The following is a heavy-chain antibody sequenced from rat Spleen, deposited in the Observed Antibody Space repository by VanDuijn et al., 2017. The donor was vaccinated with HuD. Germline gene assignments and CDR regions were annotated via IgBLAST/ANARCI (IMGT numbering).Heavy chain of an antibody. J-gene: IGHJ1*01. D-gene: IGHD1-5*01. CDR1: GITFSNYY. Sequence: EVQLVESGGGLVQPGRSLKLSCAASGITFSNYYMAWVRQAPTKGLEWVAYINTGGGITYYRDSVKGRFTISRDNAKSTLYLQMDSLRSEDTATYYCTTARNIPSYWYFDFWGPGVMVTVSS. CDR2: INTGGGIT. V-gene: IGHV5-27*01. CDR3: TTARNIPSYWYFDF.